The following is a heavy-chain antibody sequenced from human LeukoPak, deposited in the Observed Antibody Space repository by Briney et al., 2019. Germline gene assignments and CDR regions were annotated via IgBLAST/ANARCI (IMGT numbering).Heavy chain of an antibody. CDR1: GYTFTTYD. CDR3: ARGPNKSDGGDSGSAWFDP. CDR2: MNPNSGNT. Sequence: ASVKVSCKASGYTFTTYDTNRGRHALGQGLEWMGWMNPNSGNTGYSQKFQGRVTMTRNHSISKAYVELRSLRSEDTAVYYCARGPNKSDGGDSGSAWFDPWGQGTVVTVSS. D-gene: IGHD2-21*01. V-gene: IGHV1-8*01. J-gene: IGHJ5*02.